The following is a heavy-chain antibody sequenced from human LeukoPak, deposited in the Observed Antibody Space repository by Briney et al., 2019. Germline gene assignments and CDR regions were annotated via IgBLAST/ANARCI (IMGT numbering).Heavy chain of an antibody. CDR2: ISNDGSRK. Sequence: HPGRSLRLSCAPSGFTFSRHGMPWVRQAPGKGLEWVAIISNDGSRKYYAHSVEGRFTISRDNSKNTLYLQMDSLRAEDTAVYYCARDRAWNYFDYWGQGTLVTVSS. J-gene: IGHJ4*02. CDR3: ARDRAWNYFDY. D-gene: IGHD3-3*01. CDR1: GFTFSRHG. V-gene: IGHV3-30*03.